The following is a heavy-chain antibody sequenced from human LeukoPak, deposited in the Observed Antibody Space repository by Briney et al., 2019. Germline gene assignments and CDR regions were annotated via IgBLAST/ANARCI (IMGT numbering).Heavy chain of an antibody. Sequence: GGSLRLSCAASGFTFSSYGMHWVRQAPGQGLEWVAFIRYDGSNKYYADSVKGRFTISRDNSKNTLYLQMNSLRAEDTAVYYCAKGYYDILTVDYWGQGTLVTVSS. CDR3: AKGYYDILTVDY. CDR1: GFTFSSYG. J-gene: IGHJ4*02. D-gene: IGHD3-9*01. CDR2: IRYDGSNK. V-gene: IGHV3-30*02.